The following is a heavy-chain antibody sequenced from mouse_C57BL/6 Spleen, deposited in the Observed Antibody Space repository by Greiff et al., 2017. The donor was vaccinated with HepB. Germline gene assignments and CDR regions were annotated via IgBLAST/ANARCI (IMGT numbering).Heavy chain of an antibody. D-gene: IGHD1-2*01. CDR3: ARERLGNWYFDV. Sequence: DVHLVESEGGLVQPGSSMKLSCTASGFTFSDYYMAWVRQVPEKGLEWVANINYDGSSTYYLDSLKSRFIISRDNAKNILYLQMSSLKSEDTATYYCARERLGNWYFDVWGTGTTVTVSS. J-gene: IGHJ1*03. CDR2: INYDGSST. CDR1: GFTFSDYY. V-gene: IGHV5-16*01.